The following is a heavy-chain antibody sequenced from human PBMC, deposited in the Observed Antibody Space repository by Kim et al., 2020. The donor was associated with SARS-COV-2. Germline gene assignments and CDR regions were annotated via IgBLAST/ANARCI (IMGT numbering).Heavy chain of an antibody. D-gene: IGHD6-6*01. CDR3: ARESRIAARVAFDY. Sequence: AATVKGRFTISRDNSKNTLYLQMNSRGAEDTAVYYCARESRIAARVAFDYWGQGTLVTVSS. J-gene: IGHJ4*02. V-gene: IGHV3-30*07.